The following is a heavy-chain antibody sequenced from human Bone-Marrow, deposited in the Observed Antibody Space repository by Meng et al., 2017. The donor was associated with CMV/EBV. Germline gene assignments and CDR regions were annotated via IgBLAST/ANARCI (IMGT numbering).Heavy chain of an antibody. V-gene: IGHV3-21*01. CDR3: ARDSRHIVVVIAITPGGTFDY. J-gene: IGHJ4*02. D-gene: IGHD2-21*01. CDR2: ISSSSSYI. Sequence: GESLKISCAASGFTFSSYSMNWVRQAPGKGLEWVSSISSSSSYIYYADSVKGRFTISRDNAKNSLYLQMNSLRAEDTAVYYCARDSRHIVVVIAITPGGTFDYWGQGTLVTVSS. CDR1: GFTFSSYS.